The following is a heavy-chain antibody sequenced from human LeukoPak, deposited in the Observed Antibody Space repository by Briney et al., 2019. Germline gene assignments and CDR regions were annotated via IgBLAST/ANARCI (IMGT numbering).Heavy chain of an antibody. CDR2: IKQDGSER. D-gene: IGHD3-10*01. V-gene: IGHV3-7*01. Sequence: GGALRLSCAASGFTFSSYWMSWVRQAPGKGLKWVANIKQDGSERYYVDSVKGRFTISRDNAKNSLYLQMNSLRAEDTAVYYCARDEYYYGSGTLNWGQGTLVTVSS. CDR3: ARDEYYYGSGTLN. J-gene: IGHJ4*02. CDR1: GFTFSSYW.